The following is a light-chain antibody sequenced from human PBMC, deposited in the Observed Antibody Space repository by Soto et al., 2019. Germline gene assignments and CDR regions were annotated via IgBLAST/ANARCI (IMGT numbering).Light chain of an antibody. V-gene: IGLV2-14*01. Sequence: QSVLTQPASASGSPGQSITISCTGTSSDVGGYNYVSWYQQHPGKAPKLMIYEVSNRPSGVSNRFSGSKSSNTASLTISGLQAEDEADYYCSSYTSSITYVLGTGTKLTVL. CDR1: SSDVGGYNY. CDR3: SSYTSSITYV. CDR2: EVS. J-gene: IGLJ1*01.